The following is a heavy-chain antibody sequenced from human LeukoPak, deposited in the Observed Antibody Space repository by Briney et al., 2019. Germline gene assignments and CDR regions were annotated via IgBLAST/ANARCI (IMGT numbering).Heavy chain of an antibody. J-gene: IGHJ4*02. CDR1: GFTFSSYA. V-gene: IGHV3-49*03. Sequence: GGSLRLSCAASGFTFSSYAMSWFRQAPGKGLEWVGFIRSKAYGGTTEYAASVKGRFTISRDDSKSIAYLQMNSLKTEDTAVYYCTRGAARSWYYYDYWGQGTLVTVSS. D-gene: IGHD6-13*01. CDR3: TRGAARSWYYYDY. CDR2: IRSKAYGGTT.